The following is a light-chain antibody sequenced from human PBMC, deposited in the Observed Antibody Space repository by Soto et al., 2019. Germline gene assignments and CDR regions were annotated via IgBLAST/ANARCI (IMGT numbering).Light chain of an antibody. CDR1: QSISSW. Sequence: IHISQSPSALCAAVGGSVSITFRASQSISSWLAWYQQKPGKAPKLLIYDASSLESGVPSRFSGSGSGTEFTLTISSMQPDDFANYYCQQYNSYSWTFGQGTKV. CDR2: DAS. V-gene: IGKV1-5*01. J-gene: IGKJ1*01. CDR3: QQYNSYSWT.